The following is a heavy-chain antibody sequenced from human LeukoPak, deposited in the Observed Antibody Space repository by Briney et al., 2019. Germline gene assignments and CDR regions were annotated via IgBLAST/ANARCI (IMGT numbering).Heavy chain of an antibody. V-gene: IGHV1-18*01. CDR1: GYTFTSHG. CDR3: ARDSYDILTGYPPNFDY. D-gene: IGHD3-9*01. J-gene: IGHJ4*02. CDR2: ISAYNGNT. Sequence: ASVKVSCKASGYTFTSHGISWVRQAPGQGLEWMGWISAYNGNTNYAQKLQGRVTMTTDTSTSTAFMELSRLRSDDTAVYYCARDSYDILTGYPPNFDYWGQGTLVTVSS.